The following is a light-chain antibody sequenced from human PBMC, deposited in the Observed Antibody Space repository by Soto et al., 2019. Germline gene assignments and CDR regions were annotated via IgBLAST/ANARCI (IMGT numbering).Light chain of an antibody. Sequence: QSVLTQPRSVSGSPGQSVTISCTGYSSDVGEYSYVSWYQHHPGNAPKLMIYDVSKRPSGVPDRFSGSKSGNTASLTISGFQADDEANYYCFSYAGSRVFGGGTKLTVL. CDR2: DVS. J-gene: IGLJ3*02. CDR3: FSYAGSRV. CDR1: SSDVGEYSY. V-gene: IGLV2-11*01.